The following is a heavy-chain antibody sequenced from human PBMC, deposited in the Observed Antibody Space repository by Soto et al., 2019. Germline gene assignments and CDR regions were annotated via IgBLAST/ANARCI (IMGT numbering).Heavy chain of an antibody. Sequence: QVQLVQSGAEVKKPGASVRVSCKPSGYTLTNYAIQWVRQAAGQRLGWLGCIDHGSGKATYSQKFQGRIIITRDNSASTFYMDLSSLTSEDTAVYFCTRDLNGGNPFDYWGQGALVTVSS. CDR3: TRDLNGGNPFDY. V-gene: IGHV1-3*01. CDR2: IDHGSGKA. D-gene: IGHD2-8*01. J-gene: IGHJ4*02. CDR1: GYTLTNYA.